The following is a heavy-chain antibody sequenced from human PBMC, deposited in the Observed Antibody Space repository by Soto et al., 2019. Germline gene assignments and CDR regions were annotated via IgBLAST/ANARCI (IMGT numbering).Heavy chain of an antibody. D-gene: IGHD3-22*01. J-gene: IGHJ4*02. CDR1: GYTFTSYA. V-gene: IGHV1-3*01. CDR3: ARRSYYYDSSGYYPFDY. Sequence: ASVKVSCKASGYTFTSYAMHWVRQAPGQRLEWMGWINAGNGNTKYSQKFQGRVTITRDTSASTAYMELSSLRSEDTAVYYCARRSYYYDSSGYYPFDYWGQGTMLTVSS. CDR2: INAGNGNT.